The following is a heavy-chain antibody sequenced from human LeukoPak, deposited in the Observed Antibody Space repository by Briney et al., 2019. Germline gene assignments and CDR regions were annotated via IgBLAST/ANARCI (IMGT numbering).Heavy chain of an antibody. Sequence: PSETLSLTCTVSGGSINSGGSYWSWIRQHPGKGLEWIGYIYYSGSTYYNPSLKSRVTISVDTSKNQFSLKPSSVTAADTAVYYCAIGVWFGEFPDNCGQGTLVTASS. CDR2: IYYSGST. CDR3: AIGVWFGEFPDN. J-gene: IGHJ4*02. CDR1: GGSINSGGSY. D-gene: IGHD3-10*01. V-gene: IGHV4-31*03.